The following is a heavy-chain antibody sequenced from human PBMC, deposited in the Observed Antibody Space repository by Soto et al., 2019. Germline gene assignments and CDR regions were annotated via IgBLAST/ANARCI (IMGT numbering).Heavy chain of an antibody. J-gene: IGHJ6*02. CDR2: IYHAGSV. CDR1: GYSIASGYY. Sequence: SETMSLTGAVSGYSIASGYYWAWIRQSPGKGLEWIGSIYHAGSVYYNPSLNGRVALSMDTSKNHFSLKLTSVTAADTAVYYCARTFDYYGMDVWGQGTTVTVSS. V-gene: IGHV4-38-2*01. CDR3: ARTFDYYGMDV.